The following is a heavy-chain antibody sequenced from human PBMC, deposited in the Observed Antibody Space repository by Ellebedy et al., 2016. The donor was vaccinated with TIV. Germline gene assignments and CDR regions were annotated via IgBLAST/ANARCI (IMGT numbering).Heavy chain of an antibody. Sequence: ASVKVSCKASGYTFTRYYMHWVRQAPGQGLEWMGIINPSGGSTSYAQKFQGRVTMTRDTSTRTVYMELSSLRSEDTAVYYCARGVSSGWRQPNWFDPWGQGTLVTVSS. D-gene: IGHD6-19*01. V-gene: IGHV1-46*01. CDR1: GYTFTRYY. J-gene: IGHJ5*02. CDR3: ARGVSSGWRQPNWFDP. CDR2: INPSGGST.